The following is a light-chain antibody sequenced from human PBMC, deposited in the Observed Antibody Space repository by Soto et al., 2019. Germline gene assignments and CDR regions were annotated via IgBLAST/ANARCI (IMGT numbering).Light chain of an antibody. V-gene: IGLV2-14*03. Sequence: QSALTQPASVSGSPGQSITISCTGTSSDIGGYNYVSWYQHHPGKAPKVMIYDVSDRPSGVSNRFSGSKSDNTASLTISGLQAEAEPHYYCRSYTTSSTVVFGGGTKLTLL. CDR2: DVS. J-gene: IGLJ2*01. CDR3: RSYTTSSTVV. CDR1: SSDIGGYNY.